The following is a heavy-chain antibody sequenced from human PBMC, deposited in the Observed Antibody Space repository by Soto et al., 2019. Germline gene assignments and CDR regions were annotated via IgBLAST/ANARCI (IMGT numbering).Heavy chain of an antibody. CDR3: ARDREIVVVEDAFDI. V-gene: IGHV1-2*02. D-gene: IGHD3-22*01. CDR1: GYTFTGYY. CDR2: INPNSGGT. Sequence: GASVKVSCKASGYTFTGYYMHWVRQAPGQGLEWMGWINPNSGGTNYAQKFQGRVTMTRDTSISTAYMELSRLRSDDTAVYYCARDREIVVVEDAFDIWGQGTMVTVSS. J-gene: IGHJ3*02.